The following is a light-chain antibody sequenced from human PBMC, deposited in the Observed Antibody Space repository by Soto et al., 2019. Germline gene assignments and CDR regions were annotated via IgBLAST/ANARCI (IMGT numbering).Light chain of an antibody. J-gene: IGKJ2*01. CDR3: QQYGNPPPNA. Sequence: EIVLTQSPGTLSLSPGERDTLSCRASQSVSSSYLAWYQQKPGQAPRVLIHGASSRATGIPDRFSGSGSGTDFTLTISRLEPEDCAVYFCQQYGNPPPNAFGQGTKVEIK. CDR2: GAS. V-gene: IGKV3-20*01. CDR1: QSVSSSY.